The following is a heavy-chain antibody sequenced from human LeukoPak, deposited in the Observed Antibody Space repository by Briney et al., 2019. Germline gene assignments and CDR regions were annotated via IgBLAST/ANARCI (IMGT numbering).Heavy chain of an antibody. CDR3: ARDLTLSSGWYGSDY. CDR1: GYTFTSYY. D-gene: IGHD6-19*01. V-gene: IGHV1-46*01. Sequence: ASVKVSCKASGYTFTSYYMHWVRQAPGQGLGWMGIINPSGGSTSYAQKFQGRVTMTRDMSTSTVYMELSSLRSEDTAVYYCARDLTLSSGWYGSDYWGQGTLVTVSS. J-gene: IGHJ4*02. CDR2: INPSGGST.